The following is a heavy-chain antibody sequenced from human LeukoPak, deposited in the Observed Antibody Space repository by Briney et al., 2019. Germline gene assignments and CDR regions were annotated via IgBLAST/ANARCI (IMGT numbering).Heavy chain of an antibody. CDR2: IYYTGST. Sequence: KSSETLSLTCTVSGGSISSGDYYWTWIRQPPGKGLEWMGYIYYTGSTYYHPSLESRVTISVDTSKNQFSLKLSSVTAAETAVYYCARDRGVWGYSSSMGDAFDIWGQGTMVTVPS. J-gene: IGHJ3*02. CDR1: GGSISSGDYY. CDR3: ARDRGVWGYSSSMGDAFDI. D-gene: IGHD6-6*01. V-gene: IGHV4-30-4*01.